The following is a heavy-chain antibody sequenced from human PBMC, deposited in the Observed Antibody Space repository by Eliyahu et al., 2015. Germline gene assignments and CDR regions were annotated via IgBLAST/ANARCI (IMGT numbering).Heavy chain of an antibody. CDR3: AREAFDSSGYWGFDY. J-gene: IGHJ4*02. Sequence: GSLRLSCAASGFTVSSNYMSWVRQAPGKGLEWVSIIYSGGNTYYADSVKGRFTISRDNSKNTLYLQMNSLRAEDTAVYYCAREAFDSSGYWGFDYWGQGTLVTVSS. D-gene: IGHD3-22*01. CDR2: IYSGGNT. V-gene: IGHV3-66*01. CDR1: GFTVSSNY.